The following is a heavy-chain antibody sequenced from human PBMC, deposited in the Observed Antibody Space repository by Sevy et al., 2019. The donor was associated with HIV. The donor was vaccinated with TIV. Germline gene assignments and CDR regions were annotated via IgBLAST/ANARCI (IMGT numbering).Heavy chain of an antibody. CDR1: GFTFSSYA. V-gene: IGHV3-30-3*01. J-gene: IGHJ4*02. Sequence: GGSLRLSCAASGFTFSSYAMHWVRQAPGKGLEWVAVISYDGSNKYYADSVKGRFTISRDNSKNTLYLQMNSLRAEDTAVYYCARVGRYSYGTFHHTYFDYWGQGTLVTVSS. D-gene: IGHD5-18*01. CDR2: ISYDGSNK. CDR3: ARVGRYSYGTFHHTYFDY.